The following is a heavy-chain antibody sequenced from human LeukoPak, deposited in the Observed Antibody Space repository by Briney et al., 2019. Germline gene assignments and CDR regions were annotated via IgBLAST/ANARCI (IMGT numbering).Heavy chain of an antibody. CDR2: IVGSGDST. CDR3: AKALGGELAVLVY. J-gene: IGHJ4*02. Sequence: GGSVRLSCAASGFTFSSYAMSWVRQTPEKGLEWVSGIVGSGDSTHYADSVKGRFTISRDNSKNTMYLQMNSLRAEDTAVYYCAKALGGELAVLVYWGQGTLVTVSS. CDR1: GFTFSSYA. V-gene: IGHV3-23*01. D-gene: IGHD3-16*01.